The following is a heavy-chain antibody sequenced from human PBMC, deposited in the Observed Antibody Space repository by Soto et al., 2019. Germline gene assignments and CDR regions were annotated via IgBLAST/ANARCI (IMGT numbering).Heavy chain of an antibody. CDR2: ISDSGHYI. D-gene: IGHD3-22*01. V-gene: IGHV3-21*01. J-gene: IGHJ5*02. CDR3: ARSGLALAQSASHWFAL. Sequence: FQRDSCGAAECKFVGLAMPWVSKAQGKGLEWLSSISDSGHYIYYADSVKRRLTISRDNAKNSLFLQMNSLRGEDTGVYYCARSGLALAQSASHWFALWLHGTLVTVSS. CDR1: ECKFVGLA.